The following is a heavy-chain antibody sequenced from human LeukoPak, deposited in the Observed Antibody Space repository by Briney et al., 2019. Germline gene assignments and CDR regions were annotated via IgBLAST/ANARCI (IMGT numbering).Heavy chain of an antibody. CDR3: ARGGRLRFLEWFSPLDY. CDR1: GGTFSSYA. Sequence: GSSVKVSCKASGGTFSSYAISWVRQAPGQGLEWMGGIIPIFGTANYAQKFQGRVTITADESTSTAYMELSSLGSEDTAVYYCARGGRLRFLEWFSPLDYWGQGTLVTVSS. V-gene: IGHV1-69*01. J-gene: IGHJ4*02. CDR2: IIPIFGTA. D-gene: IGHD3-3*01.